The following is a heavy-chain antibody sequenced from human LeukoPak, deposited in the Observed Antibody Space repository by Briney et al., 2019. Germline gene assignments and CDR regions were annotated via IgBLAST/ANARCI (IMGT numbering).Heavy chain of an antibody. Sequence: GGSLRLSCAASGFTFSSYSMNWVRQAPGNGLEWASSISSSSSYIYYADSVKGRFTISRDNAKNSLYLQMNSLRAEDTAVYYCARDDACSSTSCPIDYWGQGTLVTVSS. V-gene: IGHV3-21*01. CDR3: ARDDACSSTSCPIDY. CDR2: ISSSSSYI. CDR1: GFTFSSYS. D-gene: IGHD2-2*01. J-gene: IGHJ4*02.